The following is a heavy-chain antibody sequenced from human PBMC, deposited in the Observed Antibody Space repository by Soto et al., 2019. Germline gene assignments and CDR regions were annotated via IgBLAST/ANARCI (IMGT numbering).Heavy chain of an antibody. J-gene: IGHJ3*02. CDR3: ARDKRVMVAATSGPFYI. CDR2: INTASGNT. D-gene: IGHD2-15*01. CDR1: GYTFTTYS. Sequence: ASVKVSCKASGYTFTTYSIHWVRQAPGQRLEWMGWINTASGNTKYSQNLQGRVTIIRDTSASTAYMELSSLRSEDTAVYYCARDKRVMVAATSGPFYIWGNGTMVTVSS. V-gene: IGHV1-3*04.